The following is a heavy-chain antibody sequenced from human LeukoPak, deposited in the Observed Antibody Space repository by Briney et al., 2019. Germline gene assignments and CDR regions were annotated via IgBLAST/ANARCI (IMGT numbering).Heavy chain of an antibody. Sequence: SGTLSLTCAVSGGSFSGYYWSWFRQPPGKGLEWIGEINHSGSTNYNPSLKSRVAISLDTSKNQFSFKLSSVIGADTAVYYCARGYRSSWNGGDFDYWGQGTLVTVSS. CDR1: GGSFSGYY. CDR3: ARGYRSSWNGGDFDY. CDR2: INHSGST. D-gene: IGHD6-13*01. J-gene: IGHJ4*02. V-gene: IGHV4-34*01.